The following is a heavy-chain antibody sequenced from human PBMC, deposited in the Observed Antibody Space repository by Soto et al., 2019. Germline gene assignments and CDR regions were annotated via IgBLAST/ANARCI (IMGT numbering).Heavy chain of an antibody. Sequence: SETLSLTCTVSGGSISSYYWSWIRQPAGKGLEWIGRIYTSGSTDYNPSLKSRVTMSVDTSKNQFSLKLSSVTAADTAVYYCARVRTDIVVVVASPYYYYGMDVWGQGTTVTVSS. J-gene: IGHJ6*02. CDR1: GGSISSYY. CDR3: ARVRTDIVVVVASPYYYYGMDV. CDR2: IYTSGST. D-gene: IGHD2-15*01. V-gene: IGHV4-4*07.